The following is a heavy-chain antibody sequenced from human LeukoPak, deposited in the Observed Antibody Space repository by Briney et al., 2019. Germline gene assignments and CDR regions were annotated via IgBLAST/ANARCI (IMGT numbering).Heavy chain of an antibody. CDR3: ARVRQWLETDFDY. Sequence: PGGSLRLSCAASGFTFDDYGMSWVRQAPGKGLEWVSGINWNGGSTGYADSVKGRFTISRDNAKNSLYLQMNSLRSDDTAVYYCARVRQWLETDFDYWGQGTLVTVSS. CDR2: INWNGGST. J-gene: IGHJ4*02. V-gene: IGHV3-20*04. D-gene: IGHD6-19*01. CDR1: GFTFDDYG.